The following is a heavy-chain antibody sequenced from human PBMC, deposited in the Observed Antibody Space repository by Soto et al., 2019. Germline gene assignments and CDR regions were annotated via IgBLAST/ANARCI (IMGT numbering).Heavy chain of an antibody. V-gene: IGHV4-31*03. D-gene: IGHD2-21*01. CDR3: ARAIAVTTPWFDP. CDR2: TDYSGST. Sequence: SETLSLTCTVSGGSISSGDYYWSWIRQRPGKDLEWIGYTDYSGSTYYNPSLRSRVTISVDTSKNQFSLRLNSVTAADSAVYYCARAIAVTTPWFDPWGQGTLVTVSS. J-gene: IGHJ5*02. CDR1: GGSISSGDYY.